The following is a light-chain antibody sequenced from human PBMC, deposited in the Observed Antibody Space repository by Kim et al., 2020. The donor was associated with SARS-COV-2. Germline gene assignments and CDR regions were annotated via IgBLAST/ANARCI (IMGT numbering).Light chain of an antibody. Sequence: GKKVIKSSTGSQGGIAGNDVQWYQQRPGSAPTTVIYDDDQRPSGVPDRFSGSIDSSSTSASLTISGLKTEDEADYYCQSYDNNIWVFGGGTQLTVL. CDR3: QSYDNNIWV. CDR1: QGGIAGND. V-gene: IGLV6-57*02. J-gene: IGLJ3*02. CDR2: DDD.